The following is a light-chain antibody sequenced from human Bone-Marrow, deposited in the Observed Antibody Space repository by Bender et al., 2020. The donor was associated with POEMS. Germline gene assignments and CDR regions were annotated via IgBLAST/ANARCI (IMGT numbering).Light chain of an antibody. J-gene: IGLJ3*02. CDR1: NIGSKS. CDR2: DDS. CDR3: QSYDDRLGPHAV. V-gene: IGLV3-21*02. Sequence: SYVLTQPPSVSVAPGQTARISCGGNNIGSKSVHWYHQKPGRAPVLVVYDDSDRPSGIPDRFSGSKSGTSASLTITGLQAEDEADYYCQSYDDRLGPHAVFGGGTKLTVL.